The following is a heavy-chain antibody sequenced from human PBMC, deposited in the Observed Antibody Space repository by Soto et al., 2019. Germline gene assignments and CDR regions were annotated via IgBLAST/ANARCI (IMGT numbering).Heavy chain of an antibody. V-gene: IGHV1-69*13. Sequence: SVKVSCKASGGTFSSYAISWVRQAPGQGLEWMGGIIPIFGTADYAQKFQGRVTITADESTSTAYMELSSLRSEDTAVYYCACTVSNYYYYGMDVWGKGTTVTVSS. CDR2: IIPIFGTA. D-gene: IGHD2-8*01. CDR1: GGTFSSYA. J-gene: IGHJ6*04. CDR3: ACTVSNYYYYGMDV.